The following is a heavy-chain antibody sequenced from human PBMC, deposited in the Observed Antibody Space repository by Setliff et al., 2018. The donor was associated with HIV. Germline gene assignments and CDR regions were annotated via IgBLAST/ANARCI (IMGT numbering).Heavy chain of an antibody. Sequence: SETLSLTCTVSGGSISSSSDYWGWIRQPPGKGLEWIGSFYSSGSTYYNPSLKSRVTISIDTSKNQFSLKLSSVTAADTAVYYCARSIVVVVAATPLGWFDSWGQGTLVTVSS. D-gene: IGHD2-15*01. J-gene: IGHJ5*01. V-gene: IGHV4-39*07. CDR2: FYSSGST. CDR3: ARSIVVVVAATPLGWFDS. CDR1: GGSISSSSDY.